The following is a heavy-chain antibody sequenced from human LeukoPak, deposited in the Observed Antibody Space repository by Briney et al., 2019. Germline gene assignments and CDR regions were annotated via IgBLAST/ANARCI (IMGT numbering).Heavy chain of an antibody. D-gene: IGHD6-25*01. Sequence: SQTLSLTCAISGDSVSSIASWNWIRQSPSRGLEWLGRTYYRSKWFSEYATFVRGRITINADTSKNQFTLQLHSVILEDTAVYCCARDADSGNEWGPFDPWGQGILVTVSS. V-gene: IGHV6-1*01. CDR1: GDSVSSIAS. CDR2: TYYRSKWFS. J-gene: IGHJ5*02. CDR3: ARDADSGNEWGPFDP.